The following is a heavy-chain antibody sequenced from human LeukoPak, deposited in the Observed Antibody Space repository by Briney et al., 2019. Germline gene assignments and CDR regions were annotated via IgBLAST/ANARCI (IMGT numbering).Heavy chain of an antibody. CDR2: IFTSGST. J-gene: IGHJ4*02. D-gene: IGHD4-11*01. Sequence: SETLSLTCTVSGGSIGSYYWNWIRQPAGKGLEWIGRIFTSGSTNYNPSLKSRVTMSVDTSKNQFSLKLSSVTAADTAVYYCARGSNYVGFDYWGQGTLVTVSS. CDR3: ARGSNYVGFDY. V-gene: IGHV4-4*07. CDR1: GGSIGSYY.